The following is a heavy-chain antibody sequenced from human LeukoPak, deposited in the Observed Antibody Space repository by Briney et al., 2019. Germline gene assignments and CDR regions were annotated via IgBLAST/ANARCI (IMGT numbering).Heavy chain of an antibody. CDR1: GFTFSSYG. V-gene: IGHV3-33*01. CDR2: IWYDGSNK. J-gene: IGHJ5*02. D-gene: IGHD3-10*01. CDR3: ARQQTNYYGSGSYYSGQNWFDP. Sequence: PGRSLRLSCAASGFTFSSYGMHWARQAPGKGLEWVAVIWYDGSNKYYADSVKGRFTISRDNSKNTLYLQMNSLRAEDTAVYYCARQQTNYYGSGSYYSGQNWFDPWGQGTLVTVSS.